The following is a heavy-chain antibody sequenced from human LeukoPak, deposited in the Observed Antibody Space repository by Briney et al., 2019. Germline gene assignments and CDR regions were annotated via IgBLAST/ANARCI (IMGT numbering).Heavy chain of an antibody. Sequence: SETLSLTCTVSGGSISSRSYYWGWIRQPPGKGLEWIGSIYYSGSTYYNPSLKSRVTISVDTSKNQFSLKLSSVTAADTAVYYCARDRSGYSSGIDYWGQGTLVTVSS. CDR3: ARDRSGYSSGIDY. J-gene: IGHJ4*02. CDR1: GGSISSRSYY. CDR2: IYYSGST. V-gene: IGHV4-39*02. D-gene: IGHD6-25*01.